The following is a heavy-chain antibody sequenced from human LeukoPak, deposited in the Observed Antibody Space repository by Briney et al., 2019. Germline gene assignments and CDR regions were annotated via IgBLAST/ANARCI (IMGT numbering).Heavy chain of an antibody. CDR1: GGSISSYY. J-gene: IGHJ4*02. Sequence: PSETLSLTCTVSGGSISSYYWSWIRQPAGKGLEWIGHIYTSGSTSYNPSLKSRVTMSVDTSKNQFSLKLSSVPAADTAVYYCARDLLDSGSYLTVDYFDYWGQGTLVTVSS. V-gene: IGHV4-4*07. CDR3: ARDLLDSGSYLTVDYFDY. CDR2: IYTSGST. D-gene: IGHD1-26*01.